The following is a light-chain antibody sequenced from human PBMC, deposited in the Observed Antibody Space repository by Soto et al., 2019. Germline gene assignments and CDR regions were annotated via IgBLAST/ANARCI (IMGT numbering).Light chain of an antibody. CDR2: AAS. CDR1: QSISSY. V-gene: IGKV1-39*01. Sequence: DIQMTQSPSSLSASVGDRVTITCRASQSISSYLNWYQQKPGKAPKLLIYAASSLQSGVPSRFSGSGSGTDFTLTISSLQPEDFATYYCQQSYSTPPQTFGQVTKV. CDR3: QQSYSTPPQT. J-gene: IGKJ1*01.